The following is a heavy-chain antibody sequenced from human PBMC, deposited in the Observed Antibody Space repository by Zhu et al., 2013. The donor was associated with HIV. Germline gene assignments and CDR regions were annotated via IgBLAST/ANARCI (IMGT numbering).Heavy chain of an antibody. D-gene: IGHD4-17*01. Sequence: QVQLVQSGAEVKKPGASVKVSCKASGYTFTGYYMHWVRQAPGQGLEWMGWINPNSGGTNYAQKFQGRVTMTRDTSISTAYMELSRLRSDDTAVYYCARAKAYGDHRSGWFDPWGQGTLVTVSS. CDR1: GYTFTGYY. CDR3: ARAKAYGDHRSGWFDP. V-gene: IGHV1-2*02. CDR2: INPNSGGT. J-gene: IGHJ5*02.